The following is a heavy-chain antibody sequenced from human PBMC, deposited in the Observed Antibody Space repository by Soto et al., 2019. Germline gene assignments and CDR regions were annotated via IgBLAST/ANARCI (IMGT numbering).Heavy chain of an antibody. CDR1: GYTFTSYA. V-gene: IGHV1-3*01. CDR2: INAGNGNT. Sequence: ASVKVSCKASGYTFTSYAMHWVRQAPGQRLEWMGWINAGNGNTKYSQKFQGRVTITRDTSASTAYMELSSLRSEDTAVYYCARDRSGSSHYDAFDIWGQGTMVTVSS. D-gene: IGHD1-26*01. J-gene: IGHJ3*02. CDR3: ARDRSGSSHYDAFDI.